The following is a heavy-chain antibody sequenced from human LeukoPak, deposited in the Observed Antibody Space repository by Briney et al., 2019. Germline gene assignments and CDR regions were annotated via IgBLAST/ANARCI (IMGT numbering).Heavy chain of an antibody. J-gene: IGHJ3*02. CDR1: GGSIRSYY. Sequence: PSETLSLTCTVPGGSIRSYYWSWIPHPLGKGLEWIGYIYYSGSTNYNPSLKSRVTISVDTSKNQFSLKLSSVTAADTAVYYCAREEAVVGSGAFDIWGQGTMVTVSS. CDR3: AREEAVVGSGAFDI. D-gene: IGHD6-19*01. V-gene: IGHV4-59*01. CDR2: IYYSGST.